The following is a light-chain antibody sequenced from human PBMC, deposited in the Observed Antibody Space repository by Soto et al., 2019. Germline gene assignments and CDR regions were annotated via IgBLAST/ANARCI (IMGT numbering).Light chain of an antibody. CDR2: WAS. CDR3: QQYYSTPRT. J-gene: IGKJ1*01. Sequence: DIVMTQSPDSLAVSLGERATINCKSSQNILYSSNNKNYFAWYQQKPGQPPKLLIYWASTRESGVPDRFSGSGSGTEFTLTISSLQAEDVAFYYCQQYYSTPRTFGQGTKVEI. CDR1: QNILYSSNNKNY. V-gene: IGKV4-1*01.